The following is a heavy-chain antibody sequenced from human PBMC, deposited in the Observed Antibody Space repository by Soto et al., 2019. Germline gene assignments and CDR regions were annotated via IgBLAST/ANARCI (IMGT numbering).Heavy chain of an antibody. D-gene: IGHD3-3*01. Sequence: QVQLVESGGGVVQPGRSLRLSCAASGFTFSSYGMHWVRQAPGKGLEWVAVISYDGSNKYYADSVKGRFTISRDNSKNTLYLQMNSLRAEDTAVYYCAKSLRDDFWSGYSPVYYYGMDVW. CDR2: ISYDGSNK. CDR3: AKSLRDDFWSGYSPVYYYGMDV. CDR1: GFTFSSYG. J-gene: IGHJ6*01. V-gene: IGHV3-30*18.